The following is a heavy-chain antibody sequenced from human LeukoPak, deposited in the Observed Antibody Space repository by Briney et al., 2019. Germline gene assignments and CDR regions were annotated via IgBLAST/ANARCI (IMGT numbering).Heavy chain of an antibody. J-gene: IGHJ4*02. CDR3: AKDRRRYCSGGSCYVDYFDY. V-gene: IGHV1-69*04. D-gene: IGHD2-15*01. CDR2: IIPIFGIA. CDR1: GGTFSSYA. Sequence: ASVKVSCKASGGTFSSYAISWVRQAPGQGLEWMGRIIPIFGIANYAQKFQGRVTITADKSTSTAYMELSSLRAEDTAVYYCAKDRRRYCSGGSCYVDYFDYWGQGTLVTVSS.